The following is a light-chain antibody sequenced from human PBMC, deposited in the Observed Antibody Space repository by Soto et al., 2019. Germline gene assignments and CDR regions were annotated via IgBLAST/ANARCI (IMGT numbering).Light chain of an antibody. CDR3: QQNNKWPPVT. CDR2: GAS. J-gene: IGKJ4*01. Sequence: EVVMTQSPATVSVSPGEGVTLSCRASQTISNDLAWYQQKPGQAPRLLIHGASTRATGVPARFSGGGSGTEFTLTISSLQSEDFAFYYCQQNNKWPPVTFGGGTKVDI. CDR1: QTISND. V-gene: IGKV3-15*01.